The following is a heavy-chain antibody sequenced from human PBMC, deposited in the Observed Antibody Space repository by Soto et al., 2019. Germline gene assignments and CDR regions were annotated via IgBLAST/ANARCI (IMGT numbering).Heavy chain of an antibody. CDR3: ARDCSSTSCYTSGMDV. D-gene: IGHD2-2*02. CDR2: ISSSSSTI. V-gene: IGHV3-48*01. J-gene: IGHJ6*02. Sequence: GSLRLSCASSGFTFSSYSMNWVRQAPGKGLEWVSYISSSSSTIYYADSVKGRFTISRDNAKNSLYLQMNSLRAEDTAVYYCARDCSSTSCYTSGMDVWGQGT. CDR1: GFTFSSYS.